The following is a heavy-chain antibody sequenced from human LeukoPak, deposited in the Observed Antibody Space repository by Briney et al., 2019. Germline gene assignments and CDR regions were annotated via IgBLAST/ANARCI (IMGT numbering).Heavy chain of an antibody. Sequence: GGSLRLSCAASGFTFSTYAMNWVRQAPGKGLEWVSVISGSGGSTYYADSVKGRFTISRDISKNTVFLQVNSLRADDTAVYYCARDGVNWGIDLWGQGTLVIVSS. CDR2: ISGSGGST. CDR1: GFTFSTYA. D-gene: IGHD7-27*01. V-gene: IGHV3-23*01. J-gene: IGHJ5*02. CDR3: ARDGVNWGIDL.